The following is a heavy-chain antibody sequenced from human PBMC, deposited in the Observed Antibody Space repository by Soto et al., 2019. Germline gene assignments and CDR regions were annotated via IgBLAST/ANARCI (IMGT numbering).Heavy chain of an antibody. V-gene: IGHV3-30-3*01. CDR2: ISYDGSNK. Sequence: GGSLRLSCAASGFTFSSYAMHWVRQAPGKGLEWVAVISYDGSNKYYADSVKGRFTISRDNSKNTLYLQMNSLRAEDTAVYYCARVYSGYDLDAFDIWGQGTMVTVPS. CDR3: ARVYSGYDLDAFDI. J-gene: IGHJ3*02. CDR1: GFTFSSYA. D-gene: IGHD5-12*01.